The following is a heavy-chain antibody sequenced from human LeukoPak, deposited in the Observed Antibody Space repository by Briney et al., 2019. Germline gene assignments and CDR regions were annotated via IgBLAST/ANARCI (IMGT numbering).Heavy chain of an antibody. CDR2: IYSGGNT. D-gene: IGHD3-22*01. J-gene: IGHJ3*02. CDR3: ARELFSSGNRYGAFDI. CDR1: GFTFSSYA. Sequence: QPGGSLRLSCAASGFTFSSYAMSWVRQAPGKGLEWVSIIYSGGNTYYADSVKGRFTISRDNSKNTLYFQMNSLRVEDTAVYYCARELFSSGNRYGAFDIWGQGTMVTVSS. V-gene: IGHV3-66*02.